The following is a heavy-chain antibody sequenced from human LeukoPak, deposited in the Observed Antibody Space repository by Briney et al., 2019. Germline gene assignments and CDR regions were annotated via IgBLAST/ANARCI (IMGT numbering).Heavy chain of an antibody. CDR2: ISSSGSTI. CDR3: ARDYYYSVDY. D-gene: IGHD3-22*01. J-gene: IGHJ4*02. Sequence: PGGSLRLSCAASGFTFSSYEMNWVRQAPGKGLEWVSYISSSGSTIYYADSVKGRFTISRDNAKSTVYLQMNSLRAEDTAVYYCARDYYYSVDYWGQGTLVTVSS. V-gene: IGHV3-48*03. CDR1: GFTFSSYE.